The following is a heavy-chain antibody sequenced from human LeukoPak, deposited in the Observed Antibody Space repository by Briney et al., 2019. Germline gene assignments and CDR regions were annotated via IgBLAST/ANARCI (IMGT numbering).Heavy chain of an antibody. CDR3: ARDSAYYYDSSGYYPRSFDI. CDR2: ISSSSSYI. Sequence: GRSLRLSCAASGFTFSSYSMNWVRQAPGKGLEWVSSISSSSSYIYYADSVKGRFTISRDNAKNSLYLQMNSLRAEDTAVYYCARDSAYYYDSSGYYPRSFDIWGQGTMVTVSS. J-gene: IGHJ3*02. D-gene: IGHD3-22*01. CDR1: GFTFSSYS. V-gene: IGHV3-21*01.